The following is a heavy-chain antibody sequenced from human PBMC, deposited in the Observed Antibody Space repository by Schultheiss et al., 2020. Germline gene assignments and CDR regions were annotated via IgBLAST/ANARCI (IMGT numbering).Heavy chain of an antibody. CDR2: ISYDGSNK. V-gene: IGHV3-30-3*02. J-gene: IGHJ4*02. Sequence: GGSLRLSCAASGFTFSSYGMHWVRQAPGKGLEWVAVISYDGSNKYYADSVKGRFTISRDNSKNTLYLQMNSLRAEDTAVYYCAKHYYDSSGYYHVRNLLDYWGQGTLVTVSS. CDR3: AKHYYDSSGYYHVRNLLDY. CDR1: GFTFSSYG. D-gene: IGHD3-22*01.